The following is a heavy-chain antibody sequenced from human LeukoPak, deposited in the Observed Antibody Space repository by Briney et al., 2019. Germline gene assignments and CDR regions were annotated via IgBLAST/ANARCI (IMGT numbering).Heavy chain of an antibody. CDR3: ARDSNGSGRHGMDV. CDR2: IYYSGST. Sequence: SETLSLTCTVSGGSISSYYWSWIRQPPGKGLEWIGYIYYSGSTNYNPSLKSRVTISVDTSKNQFSLKLSSVTAADTAVYYCARDSNGSGRHGMDVCGKGTTVTVSS. V-gene: IGHV4-59*01. J-gene: IGHJ6*04. D-gene: IGHD3-10*01. CDR1: GGSISSYY.